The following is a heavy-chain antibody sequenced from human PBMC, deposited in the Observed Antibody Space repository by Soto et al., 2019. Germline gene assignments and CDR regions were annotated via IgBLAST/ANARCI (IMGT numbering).Heavy chain of an antibody. CDR2: IIPIFGTA. J-gene: IGHJ5*02. V-gene: IGHV1-69*13. D-gene: IGHD2-2*01. CDR3: ARAAGCSSTSCSNWFDP. CDR1: GGTFSSYA. Sequence: GASVKVSCKASGGTFSSYAISWVRQAPGQGLEWMGGIIPIFGTANYAQKFQGRVTITADESTSTAYMELSSLRSEDTAVYYCARAAGCSSTSCSNWFDPWGQGTLVTVSS.